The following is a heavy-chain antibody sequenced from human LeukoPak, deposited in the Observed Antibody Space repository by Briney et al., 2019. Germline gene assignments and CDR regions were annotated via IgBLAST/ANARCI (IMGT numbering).Heavy chain of an antibody. V-gene: IGHV5-10-1*01. CDR2: IDPSDSYT. D-gene: IGHD3-10*01. Sequence: GESLKISCKASGYSFTTYWITWVRQVPGKGLEWMGRIDPSDSYTNYSPSFQGHVTISVDKSISTAYLQWSSLKASDAAIYYCARFYYYGSGSFYKAWFDPWGQGTLDTVSS. CDR3: ARFYYYGSGSFYKAWFDP. J-gene: IGHJ5*02. CDR1: GYSFTTYW.